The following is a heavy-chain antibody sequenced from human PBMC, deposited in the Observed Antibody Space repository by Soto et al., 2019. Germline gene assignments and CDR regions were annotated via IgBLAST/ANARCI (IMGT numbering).Heavy chain of an antibody. V-gene: IGHV4-34*01. J-gene: IGHJ6*02. CDR3: ARERYCSSTSCFYYYYYGMDV. D-gene: IGHD2-2*01. Sequence: LSLTCAVYGGSFSGYYWSWIRQPPGKGLEWIGEINHSGSTNYNPSLKSRVTISVDTSKNQFSLKLSSVTAADTAVYYCARERYCSSTSCFYYYYYGMDVWGQGTTVTVSS. CDR1: GGSFSGYY. CDR2: INHSGST.